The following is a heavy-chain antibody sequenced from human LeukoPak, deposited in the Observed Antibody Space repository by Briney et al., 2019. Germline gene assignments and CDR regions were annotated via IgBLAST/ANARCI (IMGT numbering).Heavy chain of an antibody. CDR2: ISWNSGSI. CDR3: AKGTRLLQGGWFDP. D-gene: IGHD5-12*01. Sequence: GGSLRLSCAASGFTFDDYAMHWVWQAPGKGLEWVSGISWNSGSIGYADSVKGRFTISRDNAKNSLYLQMNSLRAEDTALYYCAKGTRLLQGGWFDPWGQGTLVTVSS. V-gene: IGHV3-9*01. J-gene: IGHJ5*02. CDR1: GFTFDDYA.